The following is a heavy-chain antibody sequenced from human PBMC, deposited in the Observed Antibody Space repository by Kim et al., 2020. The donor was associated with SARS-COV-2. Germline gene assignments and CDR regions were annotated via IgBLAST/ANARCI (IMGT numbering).Heavy chain of an antibody. Sequence: NPSLRSRVTISVDTSKNQFSLKLSSVTAADTAVYYCARLTASSGYYYIDYWGQGTLVTVSS. CDR3: ARLTASSGYYYIDY. J-gene: IGHJ4*02. V-gene: IGHV4-59*08. D-gene: IGHD3-22*01.